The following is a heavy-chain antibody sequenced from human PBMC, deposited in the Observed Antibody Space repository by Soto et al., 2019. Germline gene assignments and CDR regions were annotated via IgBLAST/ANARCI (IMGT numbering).Heavy chain of an antibody. CDR2: INPNSGGT. J-gene: IGHJ4*02. V-gene: IGHV1-2*04. D-gene: IGHD1-26*01. Sequence: QVQLVQSGAEVKKPGASVKVSCKASGYTFTGYYMHWVRQAPGQGLEWMGWINPNSGGTNYAQKVQGWVTMTRDTSISTAYMELSRLRSDDTAVYYCARGTLRATTPVFYYWGQGTLVTVSS. CDR3: ARGTLRATTPVFYY. CDR1: GYTFTGYY.